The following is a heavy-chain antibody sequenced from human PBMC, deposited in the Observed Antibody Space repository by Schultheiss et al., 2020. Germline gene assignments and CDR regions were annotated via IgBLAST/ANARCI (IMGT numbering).Heavy chain of an antibody. J-gene: IGHJ5*02. V-gene: IGHV3-74*01. D-gene: IGHD3-10*01. CDR1: GFTFSSYW. Sequence: GESLKISCAASGFTFSSYWMHWVRQAPGKGLVWVSRINSDGSSTSYADSVKGRFTISRDNAKNSLYLQMNSLRAEDTAVYYCASTWDGSGWIDPWGQGTLVTGSS. CDR2: INSDGSST. CDR3: ASTWDGSGWIDP.